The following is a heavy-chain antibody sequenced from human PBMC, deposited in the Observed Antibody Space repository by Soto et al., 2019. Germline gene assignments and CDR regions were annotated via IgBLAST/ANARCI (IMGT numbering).Heavy chain of an antibody. CDR3: VRVPLAIEGGHYYYYYMRV. J-gene: IGHJ6*03. V-gene: IGHV3-7*01. Sequence: DVRLVESGGGLVQPGKSLRLACEVSEMTFSLFSMSWVRQVPGKRLEWVASIKEDGSEKSYVDSVKGRFTISRDNDKNSLYLEMNDLRADDTSVYYFVRVPLAIEGGHYYYYYMRVWGKGTTVTVSS. CDR2: IKEDGSEK. D-gene: IGHD2-2*01. CDR1: EMTFSLFS.